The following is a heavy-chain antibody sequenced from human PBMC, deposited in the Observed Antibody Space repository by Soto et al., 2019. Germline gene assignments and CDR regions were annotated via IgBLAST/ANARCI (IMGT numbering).Heavy chain of an antibody. CDR1: GYTFTSDG. D-gene: IGHD2-2*01. J-gene: IGHJ3*02. V-gene: IGHV1-69*04. CDR3: ARPLLGYCSSTSCPGADAFDI. CDR2: IIPILGIA. Sequence: SVKVSCKASGYTFTSDGISWVRQAPGQGLEWMGRIIPILGIANYAQKFQGRVTITADKSTSTAYMELSSLRSEDTAVYYCARPLLGYCSSTSCPGADAFDIWGQGTMVTVSS.